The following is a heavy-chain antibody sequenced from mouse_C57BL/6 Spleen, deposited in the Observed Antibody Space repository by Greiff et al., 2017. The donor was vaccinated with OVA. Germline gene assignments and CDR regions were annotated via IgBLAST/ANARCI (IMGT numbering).Heavy chain of an antibody. CDR2: IDPGDGES. D-gene: IGHD1-1*01. V-gene: IGHV14-2*01. CDR3: ARSSSHWYFDV. CDR1: GFNINDYY. J-gene: IGHJ1*03. Sequence: VQLKQSGAELVKPGASVKLSCSASGFNINDYYMHWVQQRPEQGLEWIGWIDPGDGESKYASKFQGKATITADTTSNTADLQLNSLTSEDTAVYDCARSSSHWYFDVWGTGTTVTVSS.